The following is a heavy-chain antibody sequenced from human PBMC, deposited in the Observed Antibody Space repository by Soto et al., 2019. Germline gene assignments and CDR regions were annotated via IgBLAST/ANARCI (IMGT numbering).Heavy chain of an antibody. CDR1: GGSISSYY. CDR3: ARNYCGGDCYTDYFDY. Sequence: SETLSLTCTVSGGSISSYYWSWILQPPWKGLEWIGYIYYSGSTNYNPSLKSRVTISVDTSKNQFSLKLSSVTAADTAVYYCARNYCGGDCYTDYFDYWGQGTLVTVSS. D-gene: IGHD2-21*02. CDR2: IYYSGST. J-gene: IGHJ4*02. V-gene: IGHV4-59*01.